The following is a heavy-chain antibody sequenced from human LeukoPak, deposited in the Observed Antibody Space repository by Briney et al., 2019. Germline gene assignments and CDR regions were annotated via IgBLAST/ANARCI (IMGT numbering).Heavy chain of an antibody. V-gene: IGHV4-39*07. CDR2: IYYSGST. CDR1: GGSISSSSYY. CDR3: ASYPYYYDSSGYQPAFDY. J-gene: IGHJ4*02. D-gene: IGHD3-22*01. Sequence: KPSETLSLTCTVSGGSISSSSYYWGWIRQPPGKGLEWIGSIYYSGSTYYNPSLKSRVTISVDTSKNQFSLKLSSVTAADTAVYYCASYPYYYDSSGYQPAFDYWGQGTLDTVSS.